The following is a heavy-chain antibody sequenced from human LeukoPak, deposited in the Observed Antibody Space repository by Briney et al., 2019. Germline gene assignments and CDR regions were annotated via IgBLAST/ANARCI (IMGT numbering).Heavy chain of an antibody. CDR3: ARDGLAFDI. J-gene: IGHJ3*02. CDR1: EFSVGSNY. Sequence: GGSLRLSCAASEFSVGSNYMTWVRQAPGKGLEWVSLIYSGGSTYYADSVKGRFTISRDNSKNTLYLQMNSLRAEDTAVYYCARDGLAFDIWGQGTMVTVSS. CDR2: IYSGGST. V-gene: IGHV3-66*01.